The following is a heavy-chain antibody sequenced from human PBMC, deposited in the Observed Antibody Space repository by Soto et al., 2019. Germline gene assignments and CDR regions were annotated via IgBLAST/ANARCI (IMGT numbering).Heavy chain of an antibody. CDR1: GGSLNAYY. V-gene: IGHV4-59*01. D-gene: IGHD6-19*01. Sequence: SETRPFPCTVSGGSLNAYYWSWIRQPPGKGLEWIGYVDYSGNSDSSSSLKSRVTLSIDSSKKQVSLKLNSVTAADTAVYYCAGDWFSGAGRFHCGYCGQGIPVAVSS. CDR3: AGDWFSGAGRFHCGY. J-gene: IGHJ4*02. CDR2: VDYSGNS.